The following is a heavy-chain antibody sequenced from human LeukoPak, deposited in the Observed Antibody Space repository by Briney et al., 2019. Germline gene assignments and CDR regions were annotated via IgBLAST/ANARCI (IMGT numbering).Heavy chain of an antibody. J-gene: IGHJ4*02. CDR1: GFTFSSYA. V-gene: IGHV3-23*01. CDR3: AKDTGYYDSSGYYHHY. CDR2: ISGSGGST. D-gene: IGHD3-22*01. Sequence: GGSLTLSCAASGFTFSSYAMSWVRQAPGKGLEWVSAISGSGGSTYYADSVKGRFTISRDNSKNTLYLQMNSLRAEDTAVYYCAKDTGYYDSSGYYHHYWGQGTLVTVSS.